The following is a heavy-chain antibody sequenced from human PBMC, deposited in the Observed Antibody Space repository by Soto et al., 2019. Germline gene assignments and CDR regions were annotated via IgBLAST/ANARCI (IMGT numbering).Heavy chain of an antibody. J-gene: IGHJ3*02. Sequence: GGSLRLSCAASGFTFSNAWMSWVRQAPGKGLEWVGRIKSKTDGGTTDYAAPVKGRFTISRDDSKNTLYLQMNSLKTEDTAVYYCTTDRLRGSSWYFMAPPGKPRDAFDIWGQGTMVTVSS. D-gene: IGHD6-13*01. V-gene: IGHV3-15*01. CDR2: IKSKTDGGTT. CDR1: GFTFSNAW. CDR3: TTDRLRGSSWYFMAPPGKPRDAFDI.